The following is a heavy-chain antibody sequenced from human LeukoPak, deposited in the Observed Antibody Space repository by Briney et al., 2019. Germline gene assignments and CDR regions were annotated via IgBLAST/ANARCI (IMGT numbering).Heavy chain of an antibody. J-gene: IGHJ4*02. CDR3: AIHPGSSSWYTIDY. V-gene: IGHV1-2*02. Sequence: ASVKVSCKASGYTFTGYYMHWVRQAPGQGLEWMGWINPNSGGTNYAQKFQGRVTMTRDTSISTAYMELSRLRSDDTAVYYCAIHPGSSSWYTIDYGGQGTLVTVSS. CDR1: GYTFTGYY. CDR2: INPNSGGT. D-gene: IGHD6-13*01.